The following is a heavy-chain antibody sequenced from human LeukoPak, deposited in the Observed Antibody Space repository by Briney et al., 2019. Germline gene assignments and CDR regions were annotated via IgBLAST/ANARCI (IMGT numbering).Heavy chain of an antibody. CDR2: ISGSGGST. CDR1: GFTFSSYA. CDR3: AKDRSSGWYDAFNI. V-gene: IGHV3-23*01. Sequence: GGSLRLSCAASGFTFSSYAMSWVRQARGKGLEWVSAISGSGGSTYYADSVKGRYTISRDNSKNTLYLQLNSLRAEDAAVYYCAKDRSSGWYDAFNIWGQGTMVTVSS. D-gene: IGHD6-19*01. J-gene: IGHJ3*02.